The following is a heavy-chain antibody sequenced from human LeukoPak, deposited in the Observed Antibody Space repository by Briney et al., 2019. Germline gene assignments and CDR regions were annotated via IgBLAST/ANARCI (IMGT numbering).Heavy chain of an antibody. J-gene: IGHJ5*02. D-gene: IGHD3-10*01. CDR1: GGTFSSYA. Sequence: SVKVSCKASGGTFSSYAISWVRQAPGQGLEWMGGIIPIFGTANYAQKFLGRVTITADESTSTAYMELSSLRSEDTAVYYCARAGPYYGSGSYYNGNSDWFDLWGQGTLVTVSS. CDR2: IIPIFGTA. V-gene: IGHV1-69*13. CDR3: ARAGPYYGSGSYYNGNSDWFDL.